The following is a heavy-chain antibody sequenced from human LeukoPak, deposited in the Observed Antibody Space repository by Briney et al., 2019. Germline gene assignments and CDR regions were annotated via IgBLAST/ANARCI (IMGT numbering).Heavy chain of an antibody. CDR2: IYSGGST. V-gene: IGHV3-53*01. CDR1: GFTVSSYY. CDR3: AREGGGELDY. D-gene: IGHD3-16*01. J-gene: IGHJ4*02. Sequence: GSLRLSCAASGFTVSSYYMSWVRQAPGKGLEYVSVIYSGGSTYYADSVKGRFTISRDNSKNTLYLQLNSLRAEDTAVYYCAREGGGELDYWGQGTLVTVSS.